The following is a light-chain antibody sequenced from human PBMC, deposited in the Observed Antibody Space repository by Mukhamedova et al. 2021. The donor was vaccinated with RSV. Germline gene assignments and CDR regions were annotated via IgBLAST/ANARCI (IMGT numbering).Light chain of an antibody. CDR3: QTWGTGIAV. J-gene: IGLJ2*01. V-gene: IGLV4-69*01. CDR2: LNSDGSH. CDR1: SGHSSYA. Sequence: VKLTCTLSSGHSSYAIAWHQQQPEKGPRYLMKLNSDGSHSKGDGIPDRFSGSSSGAERYLTISSLQSEDEADYYCQTWGTGIAVFG.